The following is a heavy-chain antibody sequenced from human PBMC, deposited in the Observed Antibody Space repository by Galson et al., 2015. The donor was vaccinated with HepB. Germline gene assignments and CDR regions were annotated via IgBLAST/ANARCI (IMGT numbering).Heavy chain of an antibody. CDR2: IWYDGSNK. D-gene: IGHD5-24*01. V-gene: IGHV3-33*01. J-gene: IGHJ4*02. Sequence: SLRLSCAASGFTFSSYGMHWVRQAPGEGLEWVAVIWYDGSNKYYVDSVKGRFTISRDNSKNTVYLQMNSLRAEDTAVYYCARGDGYNYSWFDYWGQGTRVTVSS. CDR3: ARGDGYNYSWFDY. CDR1: GFTFSSYG.